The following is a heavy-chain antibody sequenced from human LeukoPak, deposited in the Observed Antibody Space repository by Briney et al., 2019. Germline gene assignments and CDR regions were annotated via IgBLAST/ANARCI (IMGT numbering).Heavy chain of an antibody. J-gene: IGHJ3*02. CDR1: GFTVSSNY. CDR3: AKDLTITMIWDDAFDI. CDR2: IYSGGST. V-gene: IGHV3-66*01. Sequence: GGSLRLSCAASGFTVSSNYMSWVRQAPGKGLEWVSVIYSGGSTYYADSVKGRFTISRDNSKNTLYLQMNSLRAEDTAVYYCAKDLTITMIWDDAFDIWGQGTMVTVSS. D-gene: IGHD3-22*01.